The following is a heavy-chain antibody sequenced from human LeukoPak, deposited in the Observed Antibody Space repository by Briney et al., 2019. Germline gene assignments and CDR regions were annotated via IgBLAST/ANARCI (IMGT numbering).Heavy chain of an antibody. CDR2: IYYIGTT. D-gene: IGHD5-18*01. CDR1: GDSISGHY. CDR3: ARGVGIQRWSFFFDY. Sequence: SETLSLTCTVSGDSISGHYWSWIRQPPGKGLEWIGYIYYIGTTNYNPSLKSRVTISLDTSKNQVSLKLSSVTAADTAMYYCARGVGIQRWSFFFDYWGQGTLVSVSS. J-gene: IGHJ4*02. V-gene: IGHV4-59*11.